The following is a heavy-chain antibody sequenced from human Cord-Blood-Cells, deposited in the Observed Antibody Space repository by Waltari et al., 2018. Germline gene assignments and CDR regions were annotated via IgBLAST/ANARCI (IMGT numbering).Heavy chain of an antibody. D-gene: IGHD1-26*01. CDR1: GGSFSGYY. CDR3: ARSIVGANWFDP. Sequence: QVQLQQWGAGLLKPSETLSLTCAVYGGSFSGYYWSWIRQPPGKGLEWIGEINHRGSTNDNPSLKSRVTISVDTSKNQFSLKLSSVTAADTAVYYCARSIVGANWFDPWGQGTLVTVSS. CDR2: INHRGST. J-gene: IGHJ5*02. V-gene: IGHV4-34*01.